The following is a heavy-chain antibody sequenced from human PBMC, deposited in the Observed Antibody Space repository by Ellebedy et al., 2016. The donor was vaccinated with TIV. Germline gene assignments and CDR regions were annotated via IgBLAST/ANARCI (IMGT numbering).Heavy chain of an antibody. D-gene: IGHD6-19*01. CDR1: WFTVSSHY. CDR2: ISGRGGST. Sequence: GGSLKISCAAPWFTVSSHYMRCVRPAPGNGLEWVSAISGRGGSTYYADSVKGRFTISRDNSKNTLYLQMGSLRAEDMAVYYSGRVSGAVDGTWSFDLWGRGTLVTVSS. CDR3: GRVSGAVDGTWSFDL. J-gene: IGHJ2*01. V-gene: IGHV3-53*05.